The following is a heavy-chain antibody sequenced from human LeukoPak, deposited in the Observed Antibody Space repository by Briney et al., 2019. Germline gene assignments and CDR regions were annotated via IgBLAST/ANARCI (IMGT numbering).Heavy chain of an antibody. J-gene: IGHJ5*02. V-gene: IGHV4-34*01. Sequence: SETLSLTCAVYGGSFSGYYWSWIRQPPGKGLEWIGEINHSGSTNYNPSLKSRVTISVDTSKNQFSLKLSSVTAADTAVYYCARAVGSSFQSAWFDPWGQGTLVTVSS. CDR2: INHSGST. D-gene: IGHD6-13*01. CDR1: GGSFSGYY. CDR3: ARAVGSSFQSAWFDP.